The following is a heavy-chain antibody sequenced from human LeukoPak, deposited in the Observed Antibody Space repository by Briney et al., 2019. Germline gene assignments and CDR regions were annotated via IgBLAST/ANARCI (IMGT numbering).Heavy chain of an antibody. CDR1: GESSIINYY. V-gene: IGHV4-34*01. CDR3: SRQVVGNDY. J-gene: IGHJ4*02. Sequence: SETLSLTCAVYGESSIINYYWSWIRQTPGGALEWIGEINHSGYTNYNPSLKSRVTLSIDTSKNQFSLRLNSVTAPDTAVYYCSRQVVGNDYWGQGTLVTVSS. D-gene: IGHD3-22*01. CDR2: INHSGYT.